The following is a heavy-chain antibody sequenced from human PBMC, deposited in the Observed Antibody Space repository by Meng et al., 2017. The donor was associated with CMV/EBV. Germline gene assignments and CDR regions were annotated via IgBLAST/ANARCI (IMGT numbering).Heavy chain of an antibody. J-gene: IGHJ6*02. Sequence: SETLSLTCTVSGGSISSGGYYWSWIRQHPGKGLEWVGYIYYSGSTYYNPYLKSRVTISVDTSKNQFSLKPSSVTAADTAVYYCARLALLSETYYYGSGSYAPPGMDVWGQGTTVTVSS. CDR1: GGSISSGGYY. CDR3: ARLALLSETYYYGSGSYAPPGMDV. CDR2: IYYSGST. V-gene: IGHV4-61*08. D-gene: IGHD3-10*01.